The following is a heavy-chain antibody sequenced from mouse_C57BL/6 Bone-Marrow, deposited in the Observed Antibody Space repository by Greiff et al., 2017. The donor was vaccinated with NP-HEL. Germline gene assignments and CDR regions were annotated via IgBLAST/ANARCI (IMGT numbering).Heavy chain of an antibody. Sequence: VQVVESEGGLVQPGSSMKLSCTASGFTFSDYYMAWVRQVPEKGLEWVANINYDGSSTYYLDSLKSRFIISRDNAKNILYLQMSSLKSEDTATYYCAIYYDYDGDYFDYWGQGTTLTVSS. CDR3: AIYYDYDGDYFDY. V-gene: IGHV5-16*01. D-gene: IGHD2-4*01. CDR2: INYDGSST. CDR1: GFTFSDYY. J-gene: IGHJ2*01.